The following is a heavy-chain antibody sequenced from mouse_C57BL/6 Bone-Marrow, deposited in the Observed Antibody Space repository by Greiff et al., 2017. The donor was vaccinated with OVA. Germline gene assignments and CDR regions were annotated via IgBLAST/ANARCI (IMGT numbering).Heavy chain of an antibody. CDR3: ARQGYYYGTPYYFDY. Sequence: EVQGVESGGGLVKPGGSLKLSCAASGFTFSDYGMHWVRQAPEKGLEWVAYISSGSSTIYYADTVKGRFTISRDNAKNTLFLQMTSLRSEDTAMCYCARQGYYYGTPYYFDYWGQGTTLTVSS. D-gene: IGHD1-1*01. CDR1: GFTFSDYG. CDR2: ISSGSSTI. J-gene: IGHJ2*01. V-gene: IGHV5-17*01.